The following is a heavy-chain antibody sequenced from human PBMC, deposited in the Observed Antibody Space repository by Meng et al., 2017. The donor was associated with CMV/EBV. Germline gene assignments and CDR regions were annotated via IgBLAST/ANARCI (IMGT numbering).Heavy chain of an antibody. D-gene: IGHD2-2*01. V-gene: IGHV3-49*04. J-gene: IGHJ4*02. Sequence: GESLKISCTASGFTFGDYAMSWVRQAPGKGLEWVGFIRSKAYGGTTEYAASVKGRFTISRDDSKSIAYLQMNSLKTEDTAVYYCAADVPSQDIVVVPAAIGWGQGTLVTVSS. CDR3: AADVPSQDIVVVPAAIG. CDR1: GFTFGDYA. CDR2: IRSKAYGGTT.